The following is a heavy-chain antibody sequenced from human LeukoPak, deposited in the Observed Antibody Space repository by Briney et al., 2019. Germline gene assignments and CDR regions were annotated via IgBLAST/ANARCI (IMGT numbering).Heavy chain of an antibody. CDR2: IKQDGSEK. V-gene: IGHV3-7*03. CDR3: AREGSYGDWGQGFDY. J-gene: IGHJ4*02. D-gene: IGHD4-17*01. Sequence: GGSLRLSCAASGSTFSSYWMSWVRQAPGKGLEWVANIKQDGSEKYYVDSVKGRFTISRDNAKNSLYLQMNSLRAEDTAVYYCAREGSYGDWGQGFDYWGQGTLVTVSS. CDR1: GSTFSSYW.